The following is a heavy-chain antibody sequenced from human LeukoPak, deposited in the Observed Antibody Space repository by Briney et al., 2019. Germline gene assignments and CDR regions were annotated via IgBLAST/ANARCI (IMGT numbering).Heavy chain of an antibody. CDR1: GYTFTSYD. Sequence: ASVKVSCKASGYTFTSYDINWVRQATGQGLEWMGWMNPNSGNTGYAQKFQGRVTITRNTSISTAYMELSSLRSEDTAVYYCARQRGVYCTNGVCYNDYWGQETLVTVSS. CDR2: MNPNSGNT. J-gene: IGHJ4*02. V-gene: IGHV1-8*03. D-gene: IGHD2-8*01. CDR3: ARQRGVYCTNGVCYNDY.